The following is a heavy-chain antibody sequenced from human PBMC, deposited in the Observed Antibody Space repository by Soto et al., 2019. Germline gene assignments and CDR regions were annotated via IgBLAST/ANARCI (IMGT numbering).Heavy chain of an antibody. D-gene: IGHD2-21*02. V-gene: IGHV4-59*01. CDR1: GGPISGYY. CDR3: ARDLWGYCGTDCYPLDV. Sequence: SETLSLTCTLSGGPISGYYCSWIRQPPGKGLEWIGYMYNTGSTVYNPSFKSRVTISVDTSKNQFSLKLNSVTAADTAVYYCARDLWGYCGTDCYPLDVWGQGTTVT. J-gene: IGHJ6*02. CDR2: MYNTGST.